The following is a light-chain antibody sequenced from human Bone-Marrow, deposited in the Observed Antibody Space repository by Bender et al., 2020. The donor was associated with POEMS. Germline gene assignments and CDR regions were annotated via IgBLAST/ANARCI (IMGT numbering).Light chain of an antibody. CDR3: QVWDGSSVHWV. CDR2: DDS. J-gene: IGLJ3*02. V-gene: IGLV3-21*02. Sequence: YVLTQPPSVSVAPGETASITCGGDKIAGTSVHWYQQKPGQAPVLVVYDDSDRPSGIPERFSGSNSGNTAILTISGLQAGDEADYYCQVWDGSSVHWVFGGGTKLTVL. CDR1: KIAGTS.